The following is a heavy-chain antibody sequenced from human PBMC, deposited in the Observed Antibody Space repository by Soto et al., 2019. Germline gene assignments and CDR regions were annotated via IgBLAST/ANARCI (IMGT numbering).Heavy chain of an antibody. D-gene: IGHD6-19*01. CDR2: IKSKTDGGTT. CDR1: GFTFSNAW. Sequence: GGSLRLSCAASGFTFSNAWMNWVRQAPGKGLEWVGRIKSKTDGGTTNYAEPGKGRFPISRDDYTTTLYLQMNSLKTEDAAVDYCTTVPPAGPISGWYGWNYYGMDVWGQGTTVTVSS. J-gene: IGHJ6*02. CDR3: TTVPPAGPISGWYGWNYYGMDV. V-gene: IGHV3-15*07.